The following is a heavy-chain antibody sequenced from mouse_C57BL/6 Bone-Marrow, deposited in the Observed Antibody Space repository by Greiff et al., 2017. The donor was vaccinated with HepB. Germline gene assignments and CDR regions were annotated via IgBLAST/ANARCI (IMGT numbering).Heavy chain of an antibody. CDR2: FYPGSGYI. V-gene: IGHV1-62-2*01. J-gene: IGHJ2*01. CDR3: ARNEVDGAYEYLDY. Sequence: VQLVESGAELAKPGASVKLSCKASGYTFTEYTIHWVKQRSGQGLEWIGWFYPGSGYIKYNEKFKDKATLTADKSSSTVYMELSRLTSEDSAVYYCARNEVDGAYEYLDYWGQGTTLTVSS. D-gene: IGHD2-13*01. CDR1: GYTFTEYT.